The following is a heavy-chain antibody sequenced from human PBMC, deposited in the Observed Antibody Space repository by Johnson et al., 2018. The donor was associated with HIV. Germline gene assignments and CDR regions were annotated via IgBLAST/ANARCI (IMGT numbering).Heavy chain of an antibody. V-gene: IGHV3-23*04. CDR3: ARVTSSVTTARYGAFDI. CDR2: LSGSGGST. CDR1: GFTFSSYA. D-gene: IGHD4-17*01. J-gene: IGHJ3*02. Sequence: VQLVESGGGLVQPGGSLRLSCAASGFTFSSYAMSWVRQAPGKGLEWVSALSGSGGSTYYADSVKGRFTISRDNSKNTLYLQMNSLRAEDTAVYYCARVTSSVTTARYGAFDIWGQGTMVTVSS.